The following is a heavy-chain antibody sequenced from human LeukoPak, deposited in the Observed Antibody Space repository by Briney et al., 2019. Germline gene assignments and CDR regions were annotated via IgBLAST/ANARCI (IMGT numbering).Heavy chain of an antibody. CDR1: GYTFTDYY. D-gene: IGHD3-22*01. CDR2: INTNTGNP. CDR3: ARGLYDSSGYSFDP. Sequence: ASVKVSCKASGYTFTDYYLHWVRQAPGQGLEWMGWINTNTGNPTYAQGFTGRFVFSLDTSVSTAYLQISSLKAEDTAVYYCARGLYDSSGYSFDPWGQGTLVTVSS. J-gene: IGHJ5*02. V-gene: IGHV7-4-1*02.